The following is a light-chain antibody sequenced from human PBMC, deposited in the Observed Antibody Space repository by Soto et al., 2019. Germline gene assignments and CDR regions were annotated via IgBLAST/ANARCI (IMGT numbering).Light chain of an antibody. CDR1: NSDVGGYKY. Sequence: QSALTQPASVSGSPGQSITISCTGNNSDVGGYKYVSWYQQHPGRAPKLMIYDVSNRASGVSNRFSGSKSGNTASLTISGLQAEDEADYYCSSYAGSGTLVVFGGGTKVTVL. V-gene: IGLV2-14*01. CDR2: DVS. J-gene: IGLJ2*01. CDR3: SSYAGSGTLVV.